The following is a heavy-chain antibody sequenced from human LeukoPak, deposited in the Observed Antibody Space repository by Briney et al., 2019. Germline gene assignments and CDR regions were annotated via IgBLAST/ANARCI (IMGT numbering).Heavy chain of an antibody. V-gene: IGHV4-59*11. CDR2: IYYSGST. J-gene: IGHJ6*03. D-gene: IGHD1-26*01. CDR1: GVSISSHY. CDR3: ASAVGATIFNYYYYYYMDV. Sequence: SETLSLTCTVSGVSISSHYWSWIRQPPGKGLEWVGYIYYSGSTNYNPSLKSRVTISVDTSKNQFSLKLSSVTAADTAVYYCASAVGATIFNYYYYYYMDVWGKGTTVTVPS.